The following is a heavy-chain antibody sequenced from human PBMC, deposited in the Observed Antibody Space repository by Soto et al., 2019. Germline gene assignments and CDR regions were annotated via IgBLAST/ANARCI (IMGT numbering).Heavy chain of an antibody. CDR1: GGSIRSYY. V-gene: IGHV4-4*07. CDR3: AREGASGFGMDV. Sequence: SETLYLTCNVSGGSIRSYYWSWIRQPAGKALEWIGRIYTSGTTNYNPSLKSRATILVDTSKKQFSLKLSSVTAADTAVYYCAREGASGFGMDVWGRGTTVTVSS. CDR2: IYTSGTT. J-gene: IGHJ6*02. D-gene: IGHD1-26*01.